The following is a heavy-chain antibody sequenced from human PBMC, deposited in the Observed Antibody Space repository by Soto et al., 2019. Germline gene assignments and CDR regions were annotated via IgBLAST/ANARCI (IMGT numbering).Heavy chain of an antibody. V-gene: IGHV4-59*01. Sequence: SETLSLTCTVSGGSISSYYWSWIRQPPGKGLEWIGYIYYSGSTNYNPSPKSRVTISVDTSKNQFSLKLSSVTAADTAVYYCARGWDERDNYYYYGMDVWGQGTTVTVSS. CDR2: IYYSGST. CDR3: ARGWDERDNYYYYGMDV. D-gene: IGHD1-26*01. CDR1: GGSISSYY. J-gene: IGHJ6*02.